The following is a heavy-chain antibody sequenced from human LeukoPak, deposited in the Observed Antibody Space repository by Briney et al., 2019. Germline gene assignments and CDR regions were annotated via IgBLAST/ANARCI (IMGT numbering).Heavy chain of an antibody. CDR1: GFTFSSYA. V-gene: IGHV3-30*04. CDR3: ARVLNYYDSSGYYFSY. Sequence: GGSLRLSCAASGFTFSSYAMHWVRQAPGKGLEWVAVISYDGRNKYYADSVKGRFTISRDNSKNTLYLQMNSLRAEDTAVYYCARVLNYYDSSGYYFSYWGQGTLVTVSS. CDR2: ISYDGRNK. D-gene: IGHD3-22*01. J-gene: IGHJ4*02.